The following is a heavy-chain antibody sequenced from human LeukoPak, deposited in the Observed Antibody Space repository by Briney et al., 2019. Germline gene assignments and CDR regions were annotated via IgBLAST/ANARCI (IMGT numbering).Heavy chain of an antibody. CDR1: GFTFSSYS. V-gene: IGHV3-48*01. Sequence: GGSLRLSCAASGFTFSSYSMNWVRQAPGKGLEWVSYISSSSSTIYYADSVKGRFTISRDNAKNSLYLQMNSLRAEDTAVYYCASLTEHYDFWRGNYYYYMDVWGKGTTVTVSS. CDR3: ASLTEHYDFWRGNYYYYMDV. CDR2: ISSSSSTI. D-gene: IGHD3-3*01. J-gene: IGHJ6*03.